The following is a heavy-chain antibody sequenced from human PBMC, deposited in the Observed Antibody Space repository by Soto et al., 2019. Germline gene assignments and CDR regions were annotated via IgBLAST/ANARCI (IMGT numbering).Heavy chain of an antibody. CDR2: IYSGGST. CDR1: GFTVSSNY. V-gene: IGHV3-53*01. CDR3: ARSSSVVGHYYYYGMDV. D-gene: IGHD6-19*01. Sequence: EVQLVESGGGLMQPGGSLRLSCAASGFTVSSNYMSWVRQAPGKGLEWVSAIYSGGSTYYADSVKGRFTISRDNSKNTLDLPMNSLRVEDTAVDYCARSSSVVGHYYYYGMDVWGQGTTVTVSS. J-gene: IGHJ6*02.